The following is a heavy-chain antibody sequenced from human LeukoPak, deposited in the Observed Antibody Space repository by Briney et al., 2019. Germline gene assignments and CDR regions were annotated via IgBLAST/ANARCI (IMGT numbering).Heavy chain of an antibody. V-gene: IGHV3-48*04. CDR3: ARAHRYAFDN. CDR1: GFTFIDYS. D-gene: IGHD5-12*01. Sequence: GGSLRLSCAASGFTFIDYSMNWVRQAPGKGLEWVSYVGISSSNTKYADSVKGRFTISGDSAKNSVFMQMNSVRVEDTAVYYCARAHRYAFDNWGQGTLVTVSS. CDR2: VGISSSNT. J-gene: IGHJ4*02.